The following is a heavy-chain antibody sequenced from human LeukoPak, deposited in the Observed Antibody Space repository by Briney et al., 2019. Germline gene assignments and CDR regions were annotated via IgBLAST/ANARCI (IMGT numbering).Heavy chain of an antibody. CDR2: ISSSSSTI. J-gene: IGHJ3*02. Sequence: TGGSLRLSCAASGFTFSSYSMNWVRQAPGKGLEWVSYISSSSSTIYYADSVKGRFTISRDNAKNSLYQQMNSLRAEDTAVYYCARVFIAVFWAFDIWGQGTMVTVSS. D-gene: IGHD3-16*02. V-gene: IGHV3-48*01. CDR3: ARVFIAVFWAFDI. CDR1: GFTFSSYS.